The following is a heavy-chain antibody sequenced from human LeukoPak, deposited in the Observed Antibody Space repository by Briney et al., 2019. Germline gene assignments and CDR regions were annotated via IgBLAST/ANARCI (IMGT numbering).Heavy chain of an antibody. CDR2: ISGSGGGT. Sequence: GGSLRLSCAASGFTFSGYAMSWVRQAPGKGLEWVSVISGSGGGTYYADSVKGRFTFSRDNSKNTLILQMKSLRAKNTAVYYYFSSPPRYYYYSMYVWGKGTPVTVSS. J-gene: IGHJ6*04. V-gene: IGHV3-23*01. D-gene: IGHD6-6*01. CDR3: FSSPPRYYYYSMYV. CDR1: GFTFSGYA.